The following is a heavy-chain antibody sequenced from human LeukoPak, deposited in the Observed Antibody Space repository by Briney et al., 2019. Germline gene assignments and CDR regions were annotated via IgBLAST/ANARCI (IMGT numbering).Heavy chain of an antibody. CDR2: LAWNSGSV. CDR1: GFTFDDYA. J-gene: IGHJ4*02. Sequence: PGGSLRLSCAASGFTFDDYAMHWARHAPGRGLEWVSGLAWNSGSVGYADSVKGRFTISRDNAKNSLYLQMNSLRVEDTALYYCAKVPSGYCSSTSCYTVFDYWGQGTLVTVSS. D-gene: IGHD2-2*02. V-gene: IGHV3-9*01. CDR3: AKVPSGYCSSTSCYTVFDY.